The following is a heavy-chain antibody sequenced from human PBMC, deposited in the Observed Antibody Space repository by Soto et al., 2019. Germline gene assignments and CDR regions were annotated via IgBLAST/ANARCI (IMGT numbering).Heavy chain of an antibody. J-gene: IGHJ3*02. CDR1: GFTFSSYD. Sequence: GGSLRLSCAASGFTFSSYDMHWVRQATGKGLEWVSAIGTAGDPYYPGSVKGRFTISRENAKNSLYFQMNSLRAGDTAVYYCARGGAAGDNGGDAFDIWGQGTMVTVSS. V-gene: IGHV3-13*05. D-gene: IGHD7-27*01. CDR3: ARGGAAGDNGGDAFDI. CDR2: IGTAGDP.